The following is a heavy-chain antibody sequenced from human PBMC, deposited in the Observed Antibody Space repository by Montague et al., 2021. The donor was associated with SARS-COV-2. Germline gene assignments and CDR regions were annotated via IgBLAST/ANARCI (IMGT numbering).Heavy chain of an antibody. CDR2: ISHHGADK. D-gene: IGHD3-10*01. J-gene: IGHJ4*02. V-gene: IGHV3-30*19. Sequence: SRILSFSASGFTFSSYGMHWVRQAPGKGLEWVTVISHHGADKYYADSVKGRFITSRDNSENMVYLQMDSLRAEDTAVYYCARAQYYHGTARPSEVDYWGQGTLVTVSS. CDR3: ARAQYYHGTARPSEVDY. CDR1: GFTFSSYG.